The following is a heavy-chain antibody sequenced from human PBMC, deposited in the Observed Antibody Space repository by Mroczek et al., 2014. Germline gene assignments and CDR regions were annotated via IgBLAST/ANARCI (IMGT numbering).Heavy chain of an antibody. CDR3: ARQTYYYDSSSSYYYVWTS. V-gene: IGHV3-66*04. CDR2: IYSGGST. Sequence: GGGLVQPGGSLRLSCAASGFTVSSNYMSWVRQAPGKGLEWVSVIYSGGSTYYADSVKGRFTISRDNSKNTLYLQMNSLRAEDTAVYYCARQTYYYDSSSSYYYVWTSGPRDHGHRLL. D-gene: IGHD3-22*01. J-gene: IGHJ6*02. CDR1: GFTVSSNY.